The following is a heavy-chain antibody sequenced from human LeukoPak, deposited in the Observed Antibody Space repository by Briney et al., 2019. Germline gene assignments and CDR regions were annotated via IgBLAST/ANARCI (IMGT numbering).Heavy chain of an antibody. V-gene: IGHV4-31*03. CDR1: GGSISSGDSY. D-gene: IGHD6-13*01. Sequence: SETLSLTCTVSGGSISSGDSYWSWIRQHPEKGLEWIGYVYHSGITYYSPSLKSRLTILVDTSKNQFSLKLNSVTAADTAVYYCAGRHGSTAGFDYWGQGTLVTVSS. CDR2: VYHSGIT. CDR3: AGRHGSTAGFDY. J-gene: IGHJ4*02.